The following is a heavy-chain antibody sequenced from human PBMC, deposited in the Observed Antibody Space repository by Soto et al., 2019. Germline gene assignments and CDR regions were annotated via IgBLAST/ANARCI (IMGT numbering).Heavy chain of an antibody. D-gene: IGHD1-1*01. CDR2: IIPIFGTA. V-gene: IGHV1-69*13. J-gene: IGHJ6*02. CDR1: GGTFSSYA. Sequence: SVKVSCKASGGTFSSYAISWVRQAPGQGLEWMGGIIPIFGTANYAQKFQGRVTITADESTSTAYMELSSLRSEDTAVYYCATTPRYSGLGTVGYYYGMDVWGQGTTVTVSS. CDR3: ATTPRYSGLGTVGYYYGMDV.